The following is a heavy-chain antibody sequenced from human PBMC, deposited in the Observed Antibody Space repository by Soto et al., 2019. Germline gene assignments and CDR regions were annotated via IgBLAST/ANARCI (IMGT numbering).Heavy chain of an antibody. V-gene: IGHV1-18*04. CDR2: ISAYNGNT. CDR1: GYTFTSYG. CDR3: ARIGITIFGAVIPGDX. Sequence: ASVKVSCKASGYTFTSYGISWVRQAPGQGLEWMGFISAYNGNTNYAHKLQGRVTMTTDTSTSTAYMELRSLRSDDTAVYYCARIGITIFGAVIPGDXWGQGPIVTGSX. D-gene: IGHD3-3*01. J-gene: IGHJ4*02.